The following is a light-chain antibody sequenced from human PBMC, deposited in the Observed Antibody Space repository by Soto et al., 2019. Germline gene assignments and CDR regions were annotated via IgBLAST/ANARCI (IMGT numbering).Light chain of an antibody. V-gene: IGKV3-20*01. J-gene: IGKJ2*01. CDR1: QSVSSSS. CDR3: QHYTDSPPSYT. Sequence: EIVLTQSPGTLSLSPGERATLSCRASQSVSSSSLAWYRQKPGQAPRLLMYDACSRATDIPDRISGSGSGTDFTLTISSLDPEDFAVYFCQHYTDSPPSYTFGQGTKLEIK. CDR2: DAC.